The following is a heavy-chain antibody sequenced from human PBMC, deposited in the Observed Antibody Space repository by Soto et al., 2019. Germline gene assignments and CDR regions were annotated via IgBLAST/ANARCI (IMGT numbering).Heavy chain of an antibody. D-gene: IGHD5-12*01. J-gene: IGHJ4*02. V-gene: IGHV4-39*07. CDR2: IYYSGST. CDR1: GGSISSSSYY. CDR3: ARGAYSGYYFDY. Sequence: SETLSLTCTVSGGSISSSSYYWGWIRQPPGKGLEWIGSIYYSGSTYYNPSLKSRDTISVDTSKNQFSLKLSSVTAADTAVYYCARGAYSGYYFDYWGQGTLVTVSS.